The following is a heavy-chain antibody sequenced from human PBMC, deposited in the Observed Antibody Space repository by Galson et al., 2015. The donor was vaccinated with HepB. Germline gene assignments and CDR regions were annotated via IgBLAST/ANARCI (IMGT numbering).Heavy chain of an antibody. V-gene: IGHV1-69*13. CDR2: IIPIFGTA. D-gene: IGHD3-10*01. Sequence: SVKVSCKASGGTFSRYAISWVRQAPGQGLEWMGGIIPIFGTANYAQKFQGRVTITADESTSTAYMELSSLRSEDTAVYYCARSGSPTPFDYWGQGTLVTVSS. CDR1: GGTFSRYA. J-gene: IGHJ4*02. CDR3: ARSGSPTPFDY.